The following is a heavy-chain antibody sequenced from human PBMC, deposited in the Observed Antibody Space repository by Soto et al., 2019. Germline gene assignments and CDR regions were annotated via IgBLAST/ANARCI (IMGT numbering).Heavy chain of an antibody. V-gene: IGHV3-53*04. J-gene: IGHJ4*02. CDR3: KSRDY. CDR1: GFSVSDNY. Sequence: EVQLVESGGSLVQPGGSLRLACAASGFSVSDNYMNWVRQAPGKGLEWVSVIFSGGSTYYADSVKGRFTISRHNSENTLYLQMSSLRVEDTDVYYCKSRDYWGRGTLVTVSS. CDR2: IFSGGST.